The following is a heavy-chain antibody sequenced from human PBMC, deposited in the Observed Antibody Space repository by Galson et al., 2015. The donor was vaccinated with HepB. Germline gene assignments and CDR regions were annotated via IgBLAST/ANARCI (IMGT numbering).Heavy chain of an antibody. D-gene: IGHD5-18*01. V-gene: IGHV3-21*01. J-gene: IGHJ4*02. CDR1: GFTFSSYS. Sequence: SLRLSCAASGFTFSSYSMNWVRQAPGKGLEWVSSISSSSSYIYYADSVKGRFTISRDNAKNSLYLQMNSLRAEDTAVYYCARGIHSYGLGGFDYWGQGTLVTVSS. CDR3: ARGIHSYGLGGFDY. CDR2: ISSSSSYI.